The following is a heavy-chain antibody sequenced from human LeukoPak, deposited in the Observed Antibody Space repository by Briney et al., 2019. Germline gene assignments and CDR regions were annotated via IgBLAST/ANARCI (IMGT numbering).Heavy chain of an antibody. CDR2: IYYSGST. J-gene: IGHJ4*02. CDR1: GGSISSSSYY. D-gene: IGHD6-13*01. V-gene: IGHV4-39*07. Sequence: SETLSLTCTVSGGSISSSSYYWGWIRQPPGKGLEWIGSIYYSGSTYYNPSLKIRVTISVDTSKNQFSLKLSSVTAADTAVYYCARFTVPRQQRSFDYWGQGTLVTVSS. CDR3: ARFTVPRQQRSFDY.